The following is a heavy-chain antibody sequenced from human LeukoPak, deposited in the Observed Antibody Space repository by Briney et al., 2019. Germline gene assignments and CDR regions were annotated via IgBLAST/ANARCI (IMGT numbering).Heavy chain of an antibody. V-gene: IGHV4-34*01. D-gene: IGHD1-1*01. J-gene: IGHJ4*02. CDR2: INESGAT. CDR1: GGSFNDYD. CDR3: ARYVPVKTGPTRASFDY. Sequence: KSSETLSLTCSVYGGSFNDYDWSWVRQAPGGGLQWIGEINESGATNCDPSLKSRVTMSIDTSKSQFSLSLRSVTAADTAVYFCARYVPVKTGPTRASFDYWGQGILVSVSS.